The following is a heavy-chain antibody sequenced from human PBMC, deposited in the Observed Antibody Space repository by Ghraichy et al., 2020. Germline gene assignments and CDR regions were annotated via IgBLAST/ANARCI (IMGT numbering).Heavy chain of an antibody. CDR3: AKRGYYYDRSGYYYFDY. D-gene: IGHD3-22*01. CDR1: GFTFSSYA. J-gene: IGHJ4*02. Sequence: GGSLRLSCAASGFTFSSYAMSWVRQAPGRGLEWVSSISGSGDSTYYADSVKGRFTISRDYSKNMVYLQMNSLRAEDTAVYYCAKRGYYYDRSGYYYFDYWGQGTLVTVSS. V-gene: IGHV3-23*01. CDR2: ISGSGDST.